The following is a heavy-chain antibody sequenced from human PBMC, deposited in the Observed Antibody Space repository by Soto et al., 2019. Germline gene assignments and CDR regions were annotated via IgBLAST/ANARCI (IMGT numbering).Heavy chain of an antibody. D-gene: IGHD6-13*01. J-gene: IGHJ6*02. Sequence: PSETLSLTCTVSGGSINSYYWSWIRQPPGKGLEWIGYIHYSGTTDYNPSLKSRVTISVDTSKSQFSLKLRSVTAAETAVYFWASPAESDTPYPGMEVWGQGTTVTVSS. CDR3: ASPAESDTPYPGMEV. V-gene: IGHV4-59*08. CDR1: GGSINSYY. CDR2: IHYSGTT.